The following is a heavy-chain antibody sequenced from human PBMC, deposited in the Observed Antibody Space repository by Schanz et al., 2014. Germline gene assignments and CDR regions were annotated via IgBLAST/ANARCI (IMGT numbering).Heavy chain of an antibody. J-gene: IGHJ4*02. CDR3: ATDNYDGSGSCAY. V-gene: IGHV3-7*04. CDR1: GFTFSKYW. Sequence: EVQLVESGGGLVQPGGSLRLSCGGSGFTFSKYWMSWVRQAPGKGLEWVANIKQDGSEKYYVDAVKGRFTISRDNAKNSMYLHMKNLRGEDTAVYYCATDNYDGSGSCAYWGQGTMVTVSS. CDR2: IKQDGSEK. D-gene: IGHD3-10*01.